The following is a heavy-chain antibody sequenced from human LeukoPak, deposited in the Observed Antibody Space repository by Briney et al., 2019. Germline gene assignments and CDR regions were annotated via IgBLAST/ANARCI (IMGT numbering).Heavy chain of an antibody. CDR2: INTGSGNT. CDR1: GYTFTTYA. J-gene: IGHJ3*02. V-gene: IGHV1-3*04. D-gene: IGHD2-15*01. Sequence: ASVKVSCKASGYTFTTYAIHWVRQAPGQSLEWMGWINTGSGNTRYSPKFQGRVTITRDTSATTAYMELNSLRSEDTAVYLCVRAGVVVVAAARGAFDIWGQGTMVTVSP. CDR3: VRAGVVVVAAARGAFDI.